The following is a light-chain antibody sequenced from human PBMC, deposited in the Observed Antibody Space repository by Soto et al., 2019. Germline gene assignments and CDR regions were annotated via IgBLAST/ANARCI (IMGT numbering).Light chain of an antibody. V-gene: IGKV1-13*02. J-gene: IGKJ5*01. Sequence: AIQVTQSASSLSASVGDRVTITCRASQGINSALVWYQQKPGKAPKLLISDASILESGVPSRFSGSGSGTEFTLTISSLQPVDFATYFCQQFITYPLTFGQGTRLETK. CDR3: QQFITYPLT. CDR1: QGINSA. CDR2: DAS.